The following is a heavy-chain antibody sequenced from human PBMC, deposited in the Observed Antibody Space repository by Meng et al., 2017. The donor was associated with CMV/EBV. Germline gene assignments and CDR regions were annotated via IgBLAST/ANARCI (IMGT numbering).Heavy chain of an antibody. Sequence: SISSSNWRSWVRQPPGKGLEWIGEIYHSGSTNYNPSLKSRVTISVDKSKNQFSLKLSSVTAADTAVYYCARLTYGSGSYYPAVGFDYWGQGTLVTVSS. V-gene: IGHV4-4*02. J-gene: IGHJ4*02. CDR3: ARLTYGSGSYYPAVGFDY. CDR1: SISSSNW. CDR2: IYHSGST. D-gene: IGHD3-10*01.